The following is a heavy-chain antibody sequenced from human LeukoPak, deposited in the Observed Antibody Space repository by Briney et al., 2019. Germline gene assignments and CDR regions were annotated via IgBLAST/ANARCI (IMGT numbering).Heavy chain of an antibody. CDR3: AKLFHWFYFDY. Sequence: GGSLRLTCAASGFTFDDYAMHWVRQAPGKGLEWVSGISGSGGSTYYADSVKGRFTISRDNSKNTLYLQMNSLRAEDTAVYYCAKLFHWFYFDYWGQGTLVTVSS. CDR1: GFTFDDYA. D-gene: IGHD3-9*01. V-gene: IGHV3-23*01. J-gene: IGHJ4*02. CDR2: ISGSGGST.